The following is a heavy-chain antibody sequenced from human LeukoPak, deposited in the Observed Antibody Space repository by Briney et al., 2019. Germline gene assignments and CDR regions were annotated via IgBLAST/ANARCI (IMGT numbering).Heavy chain of an antibody. CDR3: ARDTGYYDILTGYRRGGFDY. CDR2: IGSSSSYI. J-gene: IGHJ4*02. Sequence: GGSLRLSCAASGFTFSSYSMNWVRQAPGKGLEWVSSIGSSSSYIYYADSVKGRFTISRDNAKNSLYLQMNSLRAEDTAVYYCARDTGYYDILTGYRRGGFDYWGQGTLVTVSS. D-gene: IGHD3-9*01. CDR1: GFTFSSYS. V-gene: IGHV3-21*01.